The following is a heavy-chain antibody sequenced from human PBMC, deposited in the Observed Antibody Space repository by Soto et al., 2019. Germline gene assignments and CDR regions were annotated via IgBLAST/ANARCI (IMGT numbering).Heavy chain of an antibody. Sequence: QVQLVQSGAEVKKPGASVKVSCKASGYTFTSYDINWVRQATGQGLEWMGWMNPNSGNTGYAQKFQGRVTMTRKTSISTAYMELSSLRSEDTAVYYCARGVRTTVTTHGYYYYYMDVWGKGTTVTVSS. J-gene: IGHJ6*03. CDR1: GYTFTSYD. CDR3: ARGVRTTVTTHGYYYYYMDV. CDR2: MNPNSGNT. D-gene: IGHD4-17*01. V-gene: IGHV1-8*01.